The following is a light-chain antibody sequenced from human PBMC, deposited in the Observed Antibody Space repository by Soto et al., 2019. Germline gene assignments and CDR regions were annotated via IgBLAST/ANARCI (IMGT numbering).Light chain of an antibody. Sequence: DIVMTQSPDSLAVSLGERATINCKSSQSVLYSSDNKNYLAWYQQKPGQPPKVLIYWASTRESGVPDRFSGSGSGTDFTLTITSLQADDVAVYYCQQYYSTLWTFGQGTKVEIK. J-gene: IGKJ1*01. V-gene: IGKV4-1*01. CDR1: QSVLYSSDNKNY. CDR3: QQYYSTLWT. CDR2: WAS.